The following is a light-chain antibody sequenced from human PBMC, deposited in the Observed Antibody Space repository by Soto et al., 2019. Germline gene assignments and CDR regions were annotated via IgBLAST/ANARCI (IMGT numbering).Light chain of an antibody. CDR1: QSVSSY. V-gene: IGKV3-11*01. J-gene: IGKJ2*01. CDR3: QQRSNWPPNT. Sequence: EIVLTQSPATLSLSPGERATLSCRASQSVSSYLAWYQQKPGQAPRLLIYDASNRATGIPARFSGSGSGTDFTLTIGSLEPEDFAVYYWQQRSNWPPNTFGQGSKLEIK. CDR2: DAS.